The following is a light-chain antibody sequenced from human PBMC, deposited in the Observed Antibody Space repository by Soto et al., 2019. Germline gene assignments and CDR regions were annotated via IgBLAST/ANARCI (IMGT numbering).Light chain of an antibody. Sequence: DIQMTQSPSTLSASIGDRVTITCRASQSISSWLAWYQQKPGKAPKLLIYKASTLKSGVPSRFSGSGSETEFTLTISSLQPDDFATYYCQQYNSYPWTFGQGTKVDIK. CDR1: QSISSW. CDR2: KAS. CDR3: QQYNSYPWT. J-gene: IGKJ1*01. V-gene: IGKV1-5*03.